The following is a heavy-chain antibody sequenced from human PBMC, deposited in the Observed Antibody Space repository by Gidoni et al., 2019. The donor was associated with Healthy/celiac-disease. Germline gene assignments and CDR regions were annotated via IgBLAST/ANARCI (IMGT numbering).Heavy chain of an antibody. CDR2: IKSKTDGGTT. V-gene: IGHV3-15*01. Sequence: EVQLVESGGGLLEPGGSLRLSCSASGFTFSNAWMSWVRQAPGKGLEWVGRIKSKTDGGTTDYAAPVKGRFTISRDDSKNTLYLQMNSLKTEDTAVYYCTTDLVELPTFDYWGQGTLVTVSS. J-gene: IGHJ4*02. CDR3: TTDLVELPTFDY. D-gene: IGHD2-2*01. CDR1: GFTFSNAW.